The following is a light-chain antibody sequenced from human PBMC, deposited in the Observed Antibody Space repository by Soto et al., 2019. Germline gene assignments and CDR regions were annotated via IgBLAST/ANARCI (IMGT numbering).Light chain of an antibody. CDR2: DAS. CDR3: QEYGSSRT. Sequence: EIVLTQSPGTLSLSPGERATLSCRASQSVSSSYLAWYQQKPGQAPRLLIYDASSRATGIPDRFSGGGSGTDFTLTINRLEPEDFAVYYCQEYGSSRTFGQGTKVEIK. CDR1: QSVSSSY. J-gene: IGKJ1*01. V-gene: IGKV3-20*01.